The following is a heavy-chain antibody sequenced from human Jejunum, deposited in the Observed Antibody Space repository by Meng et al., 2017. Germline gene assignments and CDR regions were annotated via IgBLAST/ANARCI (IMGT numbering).Heavy chain of an antibody. CDR1: GSSISRVNW. Sequence: QLPGSGPGMVKPAETLPLTCAGSGSSISRVNWWSWVRQSPGKGLEWIGEINHSGSTNYNPSLKSRVTISVDKSKNQFSLKLTSVTAADTAVYYCARGGYYSFDYWGQGTLVTVSS. J-gene: IGHJ4*02. D-gene: IGHD5-18*01. CDR3: ARGGYYSFDY. V-gene: IGHV4-4*02. CDR2: INHSGST.